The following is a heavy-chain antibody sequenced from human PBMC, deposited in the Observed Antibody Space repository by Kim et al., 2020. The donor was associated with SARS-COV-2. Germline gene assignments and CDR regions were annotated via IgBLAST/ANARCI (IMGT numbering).Heavy chain of an antibody. CDR1: GFTFSSYG. J-gene: IGHJ6*02. CDR3: ARDMVSGSSSSYYYYYGMDV. CDR2: IWYDGSNK. Sequence: GGSLRLSCAASGFTFSSYGMHWVRQAPGKGLEWVAVIWYDGSNKYYADSVKGRFTISRDNSKNTLYLQMNSLRAEDTAVYYCARDMVSGSSSSYYYYYGMDVWGQGTTVTVSS. D-gene: IGHD6-6*01. V-gene: IGHV3-33*01.